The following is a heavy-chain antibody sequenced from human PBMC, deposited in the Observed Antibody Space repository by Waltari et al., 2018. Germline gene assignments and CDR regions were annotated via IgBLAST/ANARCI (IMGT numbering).Heavy chain of an antibody. V-gene: IGHV1-46*01. CDR1: GYTFRKFY. D-gene: IGHD4-17*01. CDR2: IHPSGGST. Sequence: QVQLVQSGAEVKKPGASVKVSCTASGYTFRKFYMHWVRQAPGQGLEWKGIIHPSGGSTSYAQKFQGRVTMTRDTSTSTVYMELSSLRSEDTAVYYCVRSATTVVSPDYWGQGTLVTVSS. J-gene: IGHJ4*02. CDR3: VRSATTVVSPDY.